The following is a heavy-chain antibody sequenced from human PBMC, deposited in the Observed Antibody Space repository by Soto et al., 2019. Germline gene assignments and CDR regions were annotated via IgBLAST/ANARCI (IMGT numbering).Heavy chain of an antibody. CDR2: ISYDGSNK. D-gene: IGHD6-13*01. Sequence: QVQLVESGGGVVQPGRSLRLSCAASGFTFSSYAMHWVRQAPGKGLEWVAVISYDGSNKYYADSVKGRFTISRDNSKNTLYLQMNSLRAEDTAVYYCARVVRSSPQRWYYGMDVWGQGTTVTVSS. J-gene: IGHJ6*02. CDR3: ARVVRSSPQRWYYGMDV. CDR1: GFTFSSYA. V-gene: IGHV3-30-3*01.